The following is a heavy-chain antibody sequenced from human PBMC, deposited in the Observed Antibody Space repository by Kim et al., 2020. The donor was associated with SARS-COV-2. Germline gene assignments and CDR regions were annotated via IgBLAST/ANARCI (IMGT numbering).Heavy chain of an antibody. CDR2: ISGSGGST. J-gene: IGHJ4*02. D-gene: IGHD6-13*01. CDR3: AEVASSWYEGPIDY. CDR1: GFTFSSYA. V-gene: IGHV3-23*01. Sequence: GGSLRLSCAASGFTFSSYAMSWVRQAPGKGLEWVSAISGSGGSTYYADSVKGRFTISRDNSKNTLYLQMNSLRAEDTAVYYCAEVASSWYEGPIDYWGQGTLVTVSS.